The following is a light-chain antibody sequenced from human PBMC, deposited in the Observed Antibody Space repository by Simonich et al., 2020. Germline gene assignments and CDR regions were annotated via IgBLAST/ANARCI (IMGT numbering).Light chain of an antibody. Sequence: QSALTQPASVSGSPGQSITISCTGTSRDVGGYNYVSWYQQHPGKAPKLMIYDVSKRPSVVSNRVSGYKSGNTASLTISGLQAEDEADYYCSSYTSSSTWVFGGGTKLTVL. CDR3: SSYTSSSTWV. CDR1: SRDVGGYNY. CDR2: DVS. J-gene: IGLJ3*02. V-gene: IGLV2-14*01.